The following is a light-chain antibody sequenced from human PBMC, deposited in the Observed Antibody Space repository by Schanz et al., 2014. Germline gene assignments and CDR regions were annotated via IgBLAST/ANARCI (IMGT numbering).Light chain of an antibody. Sequence: EIVLTQSPGTLSLSPGERATLSCRASQSVSSSYLAWYQQKPGQAPRLLIHDASNRATGIPARFSGSGSGTDFTLTISSLQSEDFAVYYCQQYNNWPPRTFGQGTKLEIK. V-gene: IGKV3-20*01. J-gene: IGKJ2*01. CDR2: DAS. CDR3: QQYNNWPPRT. CDR1: QSVSSSY.